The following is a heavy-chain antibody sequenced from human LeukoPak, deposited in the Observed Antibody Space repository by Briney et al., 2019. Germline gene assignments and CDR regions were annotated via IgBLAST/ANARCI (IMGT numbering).Heavy chain of an antibody. D-gene: IGHD3-10*01. CDR3: AREAAMVRGVIGWYFDL. J-gene: IGHJ2*01. CDR2: IYYSGST. Sequence: PSETLSLTCTVSGGSISSYYWSWIRQPAGKGLEWIGRIYYSGSTYYNPSLKSRVTISVDTSKNQFSLKLSSVTAADTAVYYCAREAAMVRGVIGWYFDLWGRGTLVTVSS. V-gene: IGHV4-4*07. CDR1: GGSISSYY.